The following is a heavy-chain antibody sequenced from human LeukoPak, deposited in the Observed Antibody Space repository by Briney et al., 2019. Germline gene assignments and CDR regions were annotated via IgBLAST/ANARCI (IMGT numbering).Heavy chain of an antibody. CDR3: ARDGAYSSSSYMDV. V-gene: IGHV1-69*13. J-gene: IGHJ6*03. Sequence: SVKVSCKASGGTFSSYAISWVRQAPGQGLEWKGGIIPIFGTANYAQKFQGRVTITADESTSTAYMELSSLRSEDTAVYYCARDGAYSSSSYMDVWGKGTTVTVSS. CDR2: IIPIFGTA. D-gene: IGHD6-6*01. CDR1: GGTFSSYA.